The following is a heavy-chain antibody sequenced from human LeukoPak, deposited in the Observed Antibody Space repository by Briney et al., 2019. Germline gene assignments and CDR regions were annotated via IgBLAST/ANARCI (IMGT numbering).Heavy chain of an antibody. CDR2: ISAYNGNT. CDR1: GYTFTSYG. V-gene: IGHV1-18*01. CDR3: ARGGSALWDLDY. J-gene: IGHJ4*02. D-gene: IGHD1-26*01. Sequence: ASVKVSCKASGYTFTSYGISWVRQAPGQGLEWMGWISAYNGNTNYAHKLQGRVTMSTDTSTSTVYMELRSLRSDDTAVYYCARGGSALWDLDYWGQGTLVTVSS.